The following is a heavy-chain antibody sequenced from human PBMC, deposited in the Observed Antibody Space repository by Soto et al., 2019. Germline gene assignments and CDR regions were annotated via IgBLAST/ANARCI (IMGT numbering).Heavy chain of an antibody. D-gene: IGHD2-2*01. V-gene: IGHV1-46*03. CDR2: INPGGGST. J-gene: IGHJ4*02. CDR3: ARSDRLIVVVPAAMPDSSPVFTH. Sequence: VSCKTTSCSFTSYYINRVRQAPGQGFEWMGIINPGGGSTSYAQKFQGRVTMTRDTSTSTVYMELSSLRSEDTAVYYCARSDRLIVVVPAAMPDSSPVFTHWGQGTLVPGSS. CDR1: SCSFTSYY.